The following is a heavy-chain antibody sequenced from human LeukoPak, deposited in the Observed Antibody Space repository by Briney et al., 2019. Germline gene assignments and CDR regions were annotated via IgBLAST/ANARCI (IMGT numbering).Heavy chain of an antibody. Sequence: SETLSLTCAVYGGSFSGYYWSWIRQPPGKGLKWIGEINHSGSTNYNPSLKSRVTISLDTSRNQFSLKLNSVTAADTAVYYCARTTAKASTPYFDYWGQGTLVTVSS. CDR2: INHSGST. D-gene: IGHD4-11*01. CDR1: GGSFSGYY. V-gene: IGHV4-34*01. CDR3: ARTTAKASTPYFDY. J-gene: IGHJ4*02.